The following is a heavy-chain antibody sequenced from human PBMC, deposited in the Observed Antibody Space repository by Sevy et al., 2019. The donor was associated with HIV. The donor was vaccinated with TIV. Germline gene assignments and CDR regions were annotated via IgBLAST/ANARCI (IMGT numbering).Heavy chain of an antibody. D-gene: IGHD3-16*01. CDR3: AHETFGRFES. J-gene: IGHJ4*02. Sequence: GGSLRLSCAASGFSFSANWMTWVRKAQGKGLEWVANIKGDGSDKNYVDSVEGRFTISRDNAKNVLYLQMNSLRVEDTAVYYCAHETFGRFESWGQGTLVTVSS. CDR2: IKGDGSDK. CDR1: GFSFSANW. V-gene: IGHV3-7*01.